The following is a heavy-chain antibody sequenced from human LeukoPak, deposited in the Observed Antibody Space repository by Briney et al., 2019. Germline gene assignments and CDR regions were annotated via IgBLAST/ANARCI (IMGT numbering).Heavy chain of an antibody. J-gene: IGHJ1*01. D-gene: IGHD2-21*02. Sequence: GGSLRLSCAASGFTFSSFAMHWVCQAPGKGLEWVAVISYDGSNKYYADSVKGRFTISRDNAQNSMYLQMNSLRVEDTAVYYCTSWGDTTAEYFQRWGQGTLVTVSS. CDR1: GFTFSSFA. V-gene: IGHV3-30-3*01. CDR3: TSWGDTTAEYFQR. CDR2: ISYDGSNK.